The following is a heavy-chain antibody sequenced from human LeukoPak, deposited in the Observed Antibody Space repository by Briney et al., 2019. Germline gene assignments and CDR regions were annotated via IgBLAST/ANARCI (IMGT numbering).Heavy chain of an antibody. Sequence: TSETLSLTCAVYGGSFSGYYWSWIRQPPGKGLEWIGEINHSGSTYYNPSLKSRVTISVDTSKNQFSLKLSSVTAADTAVYYCARVPRDCSSTSCPYDYWGQGTLVTVSS. J-gene: IGHJ4*02. CDR1: GGSFSGYY. V-gene: IGHV4-34*01. D-gene: IGHD2-2*01. CDR3: ARVPRDCSSTSCPYDY. CDR2: INHSGST.